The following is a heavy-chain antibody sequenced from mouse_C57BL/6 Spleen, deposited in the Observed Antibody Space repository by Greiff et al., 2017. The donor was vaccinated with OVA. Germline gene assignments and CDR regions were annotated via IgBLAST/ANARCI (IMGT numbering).Heavy chain of an antibody. CDR3: TRGIYYGNLSAMDY. Sequence: QVQLQQSGAELVRPGASVTLSCKASGYTFTDYEMHWVKQTPVHDLEWIGAIDPETGGTAYNQKFKGKAILTADKSSSTAYMELRSLTSEDSAVYYCTRGIYYGNLSAMDYWGQGTSVTVSS. V-gene: IGHV1-15*01. D-gene: IGHD2-1*01. CDR1: GYTFTDYE. J-gene: IGHJ4*01. CDR2: IDPETGGT.